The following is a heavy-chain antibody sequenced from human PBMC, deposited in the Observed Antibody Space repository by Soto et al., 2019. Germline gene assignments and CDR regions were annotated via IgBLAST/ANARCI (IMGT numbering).Heavy chain of an antibody. V-gene: IGHV5-10-1*01. CDR2: IDPSDSYT. CDR1: GYSFTSYW. Sequence: GESLKISCKGSGYSFTSYWISWVRQMPGKGLAWMGRIDPSDSYTNYSPSFQGHVTISADKSISTAYLQWSSLKASDTAMYYCATDIVVVPAATEYYYYGMDVWGQGTTVTVSS. J-gene: IGHJ6*02. CDR3: ATDIVVVPAATEYYYYGMDV. D-gene: IGHD2-2*01.